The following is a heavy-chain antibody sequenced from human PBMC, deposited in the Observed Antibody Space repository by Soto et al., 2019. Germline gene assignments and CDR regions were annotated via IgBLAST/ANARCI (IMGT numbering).Heavy chain of an antibody. CDR3: TTDDPINKN. V-gene: IGHV3-23*01. Sequence: EVHLLESGGGLVQPGGSLRLSCAASGLTLSSCAMRWVRQAPGKGLEWVSTISGGGGNTYYADSVKGRFTISRDNSKSTLFLQMNSLKTEDTAVYYCTTDDPINKNWGQGTLVTVSS. J-gene: IGHJ4*02. CDR1: GLTLSSCA. CDR2: ISGGGGNT.